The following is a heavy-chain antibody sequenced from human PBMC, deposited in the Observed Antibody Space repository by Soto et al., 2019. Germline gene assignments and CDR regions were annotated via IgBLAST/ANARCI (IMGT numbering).Heavy chain of an antibody. Sequence: SETLSLTCAVSGGSISSSNWWSWVRQPPGKGLEWIGEIYHSGSTNYNPSLKSRVTISVDKSKNQFSLKLSSVTAADTAVYYCARDPSVAGRAFDYWGQGTLVTVSS. V-gene: IGHV4-4*02. CDR3: ARDPSVAGRAFDY. D-gene: IGHD6-19*01. J-gene: IGHJ4*02. CDR2: IYHSGST. CDR1: GGSISSSNW.